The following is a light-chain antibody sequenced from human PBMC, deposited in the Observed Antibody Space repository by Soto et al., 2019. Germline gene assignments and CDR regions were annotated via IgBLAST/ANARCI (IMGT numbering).Light chain of an antibody. CDR2: HVS. Sequence: QSALTQPRSVSGSPGQSVTISCTGTSGDIGDYNFVSWYQQHPGKAPKLIIYHVSKRPSGVPDRFSGSKSGNTASLTISGLQAEDEGDYYCCSYAGSYTLVFGGGTLLTVL. CDR1: SGDIGDYNF. J-gene: IGLJ2*01. V-gene: IGLV2-11*01. CDR3: CSYAGSYTLV.